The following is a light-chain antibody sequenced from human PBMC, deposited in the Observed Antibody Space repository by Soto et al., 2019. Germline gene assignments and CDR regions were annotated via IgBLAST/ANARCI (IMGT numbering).Light chain of an antibody. V-gene: IGLV1-40*01. Sequence: QSVLTQPPSVSGAPGQRVTISCTGSSCNIGAGYDVHWYQQLPGTAPKLLIYGNSNRPSGVPDRFSGSKSGTSASLAITGLQAEDEADYYCQSYDSSLSGPVFGGGTKLTVL. CDR2: GNS. CDR3: QSYDSSLSGPV. J-gene: IGLJ2*01. CDR1: SCNIGAGYD.